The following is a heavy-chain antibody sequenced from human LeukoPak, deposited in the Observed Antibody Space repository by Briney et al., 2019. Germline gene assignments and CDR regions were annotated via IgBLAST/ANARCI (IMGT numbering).Heavy chain of an antibody. V-gene: IGHV1-2*02. J-gene: IGHJ5*02. CDR1: GYTFTGYY. D-gene: IGHD1-26*01. CDR3: ARSSWENWFDP. Sequence: ASVTVSCKASGYTFTGYYMHWVRQAPGQGLEWMGWINPNSGGTNYAQKFQGRVTMTRDTAISTAYMELSRLRSDDTAVYYCARSSWENWFDPWGQGTLVTVSS. CDR2: INPNSGGT.